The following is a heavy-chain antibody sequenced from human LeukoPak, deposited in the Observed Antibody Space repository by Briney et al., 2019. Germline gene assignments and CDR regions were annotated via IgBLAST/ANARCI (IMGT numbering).Heavy chain of an antibody. CDR2: ISGSGGST. D-gene: IGHD3-10*01. CDR1: GFTFSSYA. Sequence: PGGSLRLSCAASGFTFSSYAMSWVRQAPGKGLEWVSAISGSGGSTYYADSVKGRFTTSRDNSKNTLYLQMNSLRAEDTAVYYCAKHYNMATIYFDYWGQGTLVTVSS. J-gene: IGHJ4*02. CDR3: AKHYNMATIYFDY. V-gene: IGHV3-23*01.